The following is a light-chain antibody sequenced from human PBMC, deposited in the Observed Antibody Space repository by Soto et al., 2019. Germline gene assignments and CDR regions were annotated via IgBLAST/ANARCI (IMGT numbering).Light chain of an antibody. V-gene: IGLV2-8*01. Sequence: QSVLTQPPSASGSPGQSFTISCTGPSSDFGDYNYVSWYQHHPGKAPKLMIYEVSKRPSGVPDRFSGSKSGNTASLTVSGLQAEDEADYYCSSYVGSNDVFGTGTKVTVL. CDR1: SSDFGDYNY. CDR2: EVS. J-gene: IGLJ1*01. CDR3: SSYVGSNDV.